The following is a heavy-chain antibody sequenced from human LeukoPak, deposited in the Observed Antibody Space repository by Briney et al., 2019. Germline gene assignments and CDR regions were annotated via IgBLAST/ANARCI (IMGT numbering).Heavy chain of an antibody. Sequence: GASVKVFCKASGYTFTGYYMHWVRQAPGQGLEWMGWINPNSGGTNYAQKFQGRVTMTRDTPISTAYMELSRLRSDDTAVYYCARDRGSGSLDYWGQGTLVTVSS. J-gene: IGHJ4*02. CDR1: GYTFTGYY. CDR3: ARDRGSGSLDY. CDR2: INPNSGGT. V-gene: IGHV1-2*02. D-gene: IGHD3-10*01.